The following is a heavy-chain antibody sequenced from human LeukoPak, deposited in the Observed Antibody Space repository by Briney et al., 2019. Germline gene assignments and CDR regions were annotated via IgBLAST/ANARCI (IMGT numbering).Heavy chain of an antibody. J-gene: IGHJ5*02. CDR2: ISAYNGNT. D-gene: IGHD3-10*01. CDR1: GYTFTSYG. V-gene: IGHV1-18*01. CDR3: ACAPYYGSGSYCCWFDP. Sequence: GASVKVSCKASGYTFTSYGISWVRQAPGQGLEWMGWISAYNGNTNHAQKLQGRVTMTTDTSTSTAYMELRSLRSDDTAVYYCACAPYYGSGSYCCWFDPWGQGTLVTVSS.